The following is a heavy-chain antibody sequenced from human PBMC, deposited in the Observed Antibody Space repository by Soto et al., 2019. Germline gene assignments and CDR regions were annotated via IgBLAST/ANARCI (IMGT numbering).Heavy chain of an antibody. Sequence: ASVKVSCKTSGYTFTRNGISWVRQAPGQGLEWMGWISPKSGSIKYAQKFQGRVIMTTDTSTSTAYMELSRLRYEDTAVYYCARENGVAVATILYYFDYWGPGTLVTVSS. CDR1: GYTFTRNG. J-gene: IGHJ4*02. CDR2: ISPKSGSI. CDR3: ARENGVAVATILYYFDY. D-gene: IGHD5-12*01. V-gene: IGHV1-18*01.